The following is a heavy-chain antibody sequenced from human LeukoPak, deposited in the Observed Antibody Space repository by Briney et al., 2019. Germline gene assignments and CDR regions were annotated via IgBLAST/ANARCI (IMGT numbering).Heavy chain of an antibody. CDR2: IYYSGST. Sequence: SETLSLTCTVSGGSISSYYWSWIRQPPGKGLEWIGYIYYSGSTNYNPSLKSRVTISVDTSKNQFSLKLSSVTAADTAVYYCARLNLISSSPPLDYWGQGTLVTVSS. CDR3: ARLNLISSSPPLDY. J-gene: IGHJ4*02. D-gene: IGHD6-6*01. V-gene: IGHV4-59*12. CDR1: GGSISSYY.